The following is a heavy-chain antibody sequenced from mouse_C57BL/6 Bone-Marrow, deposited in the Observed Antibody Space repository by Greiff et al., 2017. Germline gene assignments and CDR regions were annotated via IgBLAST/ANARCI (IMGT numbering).Heavy chain of an antibody. CDR1: GFSLTSYG. Sequence: QVQLKESGPGLVQPSQSLSITCTVSGFSLTSYGVHWVRQSPGKGLEWLGVIWSGGSTDYNAAFISRLSISKDNSKSQVFFKMNSLQADDTAIYYCARTGQLRLRRYAMDYWGQGTSVTVSS. CDR2: IWSGGST. J-gene: IGHJ4*01. V-gene: IGHV2-2*01. CDR3: ARTGQLRLRRYAMDY. D-gene: IGHD3-2*02.